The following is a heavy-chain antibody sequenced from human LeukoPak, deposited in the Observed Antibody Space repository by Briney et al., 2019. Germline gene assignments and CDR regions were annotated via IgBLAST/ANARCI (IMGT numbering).Heavy chain of an antibody. V-gene: IGHV3-21*01. CDR2: ISASSDYI. Sequence: GGSLRLSCGASGFNFGLYSMNWVRQAPGKDLEWVSSISASSDYIYYADSVKGRFTISRDNAKNSLYLQMNSLRAGDTAVYYCARTSRLYGSGSYYDYWGQGTLVTVSS. CDR3: ARTSRLYGSGSYYDY. J-gene: IGHJ4*02. D-gene: IGHD3-10*01. CDR1: GFNFGLYS.